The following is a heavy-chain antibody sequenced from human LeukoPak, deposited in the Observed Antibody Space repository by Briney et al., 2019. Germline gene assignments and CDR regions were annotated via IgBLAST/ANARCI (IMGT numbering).Heavy chain of an antibody. CDR1: GGSFGGYY. CDR2: INHSGST. Sequence: PSEALSLTCAVYGGSFGGYYWSWIRQPPGKGLEWIGEINHSGSTNYNPSLKSRVTISVDTSKNQFSLKLSSVTAADTAVYYCARGPQGYFDYWGQGTLVTVSS. V-gene: IGHV4-34*01. J-gene: IGHJ4*02. CDR3: ARGPQGYFDY.